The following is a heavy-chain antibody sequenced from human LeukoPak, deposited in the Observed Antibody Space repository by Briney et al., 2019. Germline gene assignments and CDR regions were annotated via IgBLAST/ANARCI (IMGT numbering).Heavy chain of an antibody. D-gene: IGHD7-27*01. CDR2: INPNSGGT. V-gene: IGHV1-2*06. J-gene: IGHJ4*02. Sequence: ASVKVSCKASGYTFTGYYMHWVRQAPGQGLEWMGRINPNSGGTNYAQKFQGRVTMTRDTSISTAYMELSRLRSDDTAVYYCAIRGKNWGSGFDYWGQGTLATVSS. CDR3: AIRGKNWGSGFDY. CDR1: GYTFTGYY.